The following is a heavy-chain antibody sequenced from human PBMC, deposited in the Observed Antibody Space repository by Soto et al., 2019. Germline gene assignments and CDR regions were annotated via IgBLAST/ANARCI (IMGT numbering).Heavy chain of an antibody. CDR2: INGDGTTT. Sequence: EVQLVESGGALVQPGGSLRLSCAASGFTFSSYWMHWVRQAPGKGLEWVSRINGDGTTTYYADSVKGRFTISRDNAKNTLHLQMYSLRAEDTAVYYCARVSVDNPYFSSLSWFDPWGQGTLVTVSS. D-gene: IGHD6-6*01. CDR3: ARVSVDNPYFSSLSWFDP. CDR1: GFTFSSYW. J-gene: IGHJ5*02. V-gene: IGHV3-74*01.